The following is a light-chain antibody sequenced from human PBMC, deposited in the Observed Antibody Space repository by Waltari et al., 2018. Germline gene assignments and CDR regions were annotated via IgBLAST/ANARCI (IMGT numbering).Light chain of an antibody. Sequence: QSALTQPRSVSGSPGQSVTISCTGTSSDIGGYNYVSWYQHHPGKAPKRIIYDVTKRPSGGTDRFSASKSDNTASLTISWLQAEDDADYYCCSYAGSITFWVFGGGTKLTVL. V-gene: IGLV2-11*01. J-gene: IGLJ3*02. CDR3: CSYAGSITFWV. CDR1: SSDIGGYNY. CDR2: DVT.